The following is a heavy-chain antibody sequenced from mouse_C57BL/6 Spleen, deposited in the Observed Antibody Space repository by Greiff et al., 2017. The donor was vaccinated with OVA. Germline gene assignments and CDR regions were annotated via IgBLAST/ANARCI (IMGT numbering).Heavy chain of an antibody. V-gene: IGHV3-6*01. CDR1: GYSITSGYY. Sequence: VQLQQSGPGLVKPSQSLSLTCSVTGYSITSGYYWNWIRQFPGNKLEWMGYISYDGSNNYNPSLKNRISITRDTSKNQFFLKLNSVTTEDTATYYCARGTVVGGDWYFDVWGTGTTVTVSS. J-gene: IGHJ1*03. D-gene: IGHD1-1*01. CDR2: ISYDGSN. CDR3: ARGTVVGGDWYFDV.